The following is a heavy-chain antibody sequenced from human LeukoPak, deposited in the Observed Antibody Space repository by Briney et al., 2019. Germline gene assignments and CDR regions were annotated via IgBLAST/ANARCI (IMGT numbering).Heavy chain of an antibody. CDR1: GGSISSYY. CDR2: IYYSGST. CDR3: ARHEWLRFDY. D-gene: IGHD5-12*01. V-gene: IGHV4-59*08. J-gene: IGHJ4*02. Sequence: SETLSLTCTVSGGSISSYYWIWIRQPPGKGLEWIGYIYYSGSTNYNPSLKSRVTISVDTSKNQFSLKLSSVTAADTAVYYCARHEWLRFDYWGQGTLVTVSS.